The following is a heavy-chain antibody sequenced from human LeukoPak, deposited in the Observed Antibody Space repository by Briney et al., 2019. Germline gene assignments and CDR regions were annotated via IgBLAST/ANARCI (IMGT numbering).Heavy chain of an antibody. CDR2: ISYDETNK. CDR1: GFTFTNYA. J-gene: IGHJ5*02. Sequence: GGSLRLSCAASGFTFTNYAMHWVRQAPGKGLEWVAVISYDETNKYYEDSVKGRFTISRDSSKNTLYLQMSSLRADDTAVYYCARDGRWDGFDPWGQGTLVTVSS. V-gene: IGHV3-30*04. CDR3: ARDGRWDGFDP. D-gene: IGHD4-23*01.